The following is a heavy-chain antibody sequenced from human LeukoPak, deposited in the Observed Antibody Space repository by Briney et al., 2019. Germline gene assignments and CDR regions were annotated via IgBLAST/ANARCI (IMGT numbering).Heavy chain of an antibody. D-gene: IGHD3-3*01. CDR3: ARGVNDFTPLNAFDI. CDR2: IYYSVST. CDR1: GGSISSYY. Sequence: SETLSCNCTVSGGSISSYYWSWIRQRPGHGLEWIGYIYYSVSTNYNPSLKSRVTISVDTSKNQFSLKLSSVTAADTAVYYCARGVNDFTPLNAFDIWGQGTMVTVSS. V-gene: IGHV4-59*01. J-gene: IGHJ3*02.